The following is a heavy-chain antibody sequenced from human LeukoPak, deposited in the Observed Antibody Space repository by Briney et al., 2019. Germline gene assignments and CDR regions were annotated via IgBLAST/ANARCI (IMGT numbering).Heavy chain of an antibody. CDR1: GFTFTNYA. CDR3: AKDGRVYYSINWFDP. Sequence: GGSLRLSCAASGFTFTNYAMSWVRQAPGKGLEWVSSISVSGDSTYYADSVKGRFTISRDNSKNTLYLQMNSLRAEDTAVYYCAKDGRVYYSINWFDPWGQGTLVTVSS. CDR2: ISVSGDST. D-gene: IGHD1-26*01. J-gene: IGHJ5*02. V-gene: IGHV3-23*01.